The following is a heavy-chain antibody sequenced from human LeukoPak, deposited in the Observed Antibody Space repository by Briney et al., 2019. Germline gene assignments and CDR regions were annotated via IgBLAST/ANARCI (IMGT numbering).Heavy chain of an antibody. CDR1: GGSISSSSYY. D-gene: IGHD2-21*01. CDR3: AGEGEYGDSYS. CDR2: IYYSGST. J-gene: IGHJ5*02. Sequence: KPSETLSLTCTVSGGSISSSSYYWGWIRQPPGKGLEWIGSIYYSGSTYYNPSLTSRVAISVDMSKSQVSLSLTSVTAADTAIYYCAGEGEYGDSYSWGQGALVIVSA. V-gene: IGHV4-39*07.